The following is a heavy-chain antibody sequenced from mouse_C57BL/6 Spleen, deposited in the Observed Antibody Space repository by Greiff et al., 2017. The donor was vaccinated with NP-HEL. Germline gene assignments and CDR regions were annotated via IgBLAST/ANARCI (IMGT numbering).Heavy chain of an antibody. CDR3: TRDGYDAY. J-gene: IGHJ2*01. D-gene: IGHD2-2*01. CDR2: IDPETGGT. Sequence: VQLQESGAELVRPGASVTLSCKASGYTFTDYEMHWVKQTPVHGLEWIGAIDPETGGTAYNQKFKGKAILTADKSSSTAYMELRSLTSEDSAVYYCTRDGYDAYWGKGTTLTVSS. V-gene: IGHV1-15*01. CDR1: GYTFTDYE.